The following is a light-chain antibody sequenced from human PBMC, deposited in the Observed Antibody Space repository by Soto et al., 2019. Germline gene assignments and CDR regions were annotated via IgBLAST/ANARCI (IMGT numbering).Light chain of an antibody. CDR3: QQYNSYPIT. V-gene: IGKV1-5*01. J-gene: IGKJ5*01. Sequence: GDRVTITCRASQSISSWLAWYQQKPGKAPKLLIYDASSLESGVPSRFSGSGSGTEFTLTISSLQPDDFVTYYCQQYNSYPITFGQGTRLEIK. CDR1: QSISSW. CDR2: DAS.